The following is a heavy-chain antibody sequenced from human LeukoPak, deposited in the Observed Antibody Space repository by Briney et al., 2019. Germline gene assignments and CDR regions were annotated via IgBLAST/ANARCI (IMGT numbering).Heavy chain of an antibody. CDR2: ISSSSSYI. Sequence: GGSLRLSCAASGFTFSSHTMNSVRQAPGKGLESVSSISSSSSYIYYADSVKGRFTIPRDNAKNSLYLRMNSGRAEHTAVYYCARNYDFWSGYFNSVDSWGQGTLVTVSS. CDR1: GFTFSSHT. J-gene: IGHJ5*01. D-gene: IGHD3-3*01. V-gene: IGHV3-21*01. CDR3: ARNYDFWSGYFNSVDS.